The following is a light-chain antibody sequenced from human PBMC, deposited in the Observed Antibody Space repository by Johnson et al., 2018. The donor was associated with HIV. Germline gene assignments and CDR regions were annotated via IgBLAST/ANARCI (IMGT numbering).Light chain of an antibody. CDR1: SSNIGNNY. J-gene: IGLJ1*01. Sequence: QSVLTQPPSVSAAPGQKVNISCSGSSSNIGNNYVSWYQQLPGTAPKLLIYENNKRPSGIPDRFSGSKSGTSATLGITGLPTGDEADYYCGAWDSSLSAYVFGTGTKVTVL. V-gene: IGLV1-51*02. CDR2: ENN. CDR3: GAWDSSLSAYV.